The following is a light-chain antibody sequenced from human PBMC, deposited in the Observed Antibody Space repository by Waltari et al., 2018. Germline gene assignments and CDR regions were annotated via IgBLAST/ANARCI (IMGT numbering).Light chain of an antibody. CDR1: QDISKY. Sequence: DIQMTQSPSSLSASVRDRVTITCQASQDISKYLSWYQQKPGKAPKLLIYGASNLETGVPSRFSGSGSRTDFTFTIRSLQPEDVATYYCQQYDNLPVTFGQGTKVEIK. V-gene: IGKV1-33*01. J-gene: IGKJ1*01. CDR2: GAS. CDR3: QQYDNLPVT.